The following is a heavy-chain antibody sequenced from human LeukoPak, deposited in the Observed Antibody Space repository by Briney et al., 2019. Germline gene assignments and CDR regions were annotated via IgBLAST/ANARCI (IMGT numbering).Heavy chain of an antibody. CDR2: ISSYSGYT. J-gene: IGHJ4*02. CDR1: GYSFSNYG. V-gene: IGHV1-18*01. Sequence: ASVKVSCKASGYSFSNYGITWVRQAPGQGLEWMGWISSYSGYTKYAQTLQGRVAMTTDTSTTTAYMELRSLTSDDTALYYCARQYCITTNCHSIQTYFDFWGQGTLVTVSS. CDR3: ARQYCITTNCHSIQTYFDF. D-gene: IGHD2-2*01.